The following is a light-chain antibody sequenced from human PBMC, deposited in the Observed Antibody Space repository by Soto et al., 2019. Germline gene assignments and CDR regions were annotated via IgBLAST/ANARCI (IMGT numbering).Light chain of an antibody. Sequence: EIVLTQSPRTLSLSPGERATLSCRFSQSVSSSYLAWYQQKPGQAPRLLIYGASSRATGIPDRFSGSGSGTDFTLTISRLEPEDFAVYYCQQYRNWPRTFGQGTKVDIK. CDR1: QSVSSSY. V-gene: IGKV3-20*01. CDR3: QQYRNWPRT. J-gene: IGKJ1*01. CDR2: GAS.